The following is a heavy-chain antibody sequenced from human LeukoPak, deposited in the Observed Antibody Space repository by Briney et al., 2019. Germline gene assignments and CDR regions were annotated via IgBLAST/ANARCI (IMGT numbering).Heavy chain of an antibody. CDR1: GFNFSSYA. Sequence: PGGSLRLSCAASGFNFSSYAMSWVRQAPGKGLEWVSAISGSGGSTYYADSVKGRFTISRDNSKNTLYLQMNSLRAEDTAVYCCAKALRSNLLFDYWGQGTLVTVSS. J-gene: IGHJ4*02. D-gene: IGHD5/OR15-5a*01. CDR3: AKALRSNLLFDY. V-gene: IGHV3-23*01. CDR2: ISGSGGST.